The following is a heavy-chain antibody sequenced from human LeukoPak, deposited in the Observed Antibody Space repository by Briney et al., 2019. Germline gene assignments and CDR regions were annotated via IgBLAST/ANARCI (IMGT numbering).Heavy chain of an antibody. V-gene: IGHV3-30*02. CDR3: ARDRKYSDSSGYLDY. CDR2: IWSDGSNK. CDR1: GFTFSNYD. D-gene: IGHD3-22*01. J-gene: IGHJ4*02. Sequence: GGPLRLSCAASGFTFSNYDIHWVRQALGKGLEWVTFIWSDGSNKYYADSVKGRFTISRDNSKNTVYLQMNSLRAEDTAVYYCARDRKYSDSSGYLDYWGQGTLVTVSS.